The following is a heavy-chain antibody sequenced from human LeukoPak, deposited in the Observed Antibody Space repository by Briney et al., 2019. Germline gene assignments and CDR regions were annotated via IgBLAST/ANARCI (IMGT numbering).Heavy chain of an antibody. CDR2: IYPGDSDT. V-gene: IGHV5-51*01. CDR3: ARLGYYGSGSYGVYYFDY. CDR1: GYSFTSYW. Sequence: GESLKISCKGSGYSFTSYWIGWVRQVPGKGLEWMGIIYPGDSDTRYSPSFQGQVTISADKSISTAYLQWSSLKASDTAVYYCARLGYYGSGSYGVYYFDYWGQGTLVTVSS. D-gene: IGHD3-10*01. J-gene: IGHJ4*02.